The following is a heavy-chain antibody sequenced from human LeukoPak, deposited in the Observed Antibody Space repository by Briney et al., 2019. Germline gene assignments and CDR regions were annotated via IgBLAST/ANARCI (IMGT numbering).Heavy chain of an antibody. Sequence: ASVKVSCKVSGYTLTELSMHWVRQAPGKGLEWMGGFDPEDGETIYAQKFQGRVTMTEDTSTDTAYMELSSLRSEDTAVYCCATERTGSGSLPFDYWGQGTLVTVSS. D-gene: IGHD3-10*01. J-gene: IGHJ4*02. V-gene: IGHV1-24*01. CDR2: FDPEDGET. CDR3: ATERTGSGSLPFDY. CDR1: GYTLTELS.